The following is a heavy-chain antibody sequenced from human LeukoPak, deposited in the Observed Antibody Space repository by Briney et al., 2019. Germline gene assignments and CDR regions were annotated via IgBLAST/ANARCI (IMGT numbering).Heavy chain of an antibody. V-gene: IGHV1-69*05. CDR1: GHTFTSYD. J-gene: IGHJ6*03. CDR2: IMPLFNTA. CDR3: ARVDRYHYYLDV. Sequence: GASVKVSCKASGHTFTSYDINWVRQAPGQGLEWMGGIMPLFNTANYAQQFQGRVTITTDESTSTAYMELSSLRFEDTAMYYCARVDRYHYYLDVWGKGTTVTVSS.